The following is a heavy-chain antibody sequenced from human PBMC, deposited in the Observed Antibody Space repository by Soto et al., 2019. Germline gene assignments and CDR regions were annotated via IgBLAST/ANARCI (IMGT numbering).Heavy chain of an antibody. CDR2: ISGSGGST. J-gene: IGHJ3*02. CDR3: AKRPSSGWNHDAFDI. V-gene: IGHV3-23*01. D-gene: IGHD6-19*01. CDR1: GFTFSSYA. Sequence: EVQLLESGGGLVQPGGSLRLSCAASGFTFSSYAMSWVRQAPGKGLEWVSAISGSGGSTYYADSVKGRFTISRDNSKNTLYLAMNSLRAEDTAVYHCAKRPSSGWNHDAFDIWGQGTMVTVSS.